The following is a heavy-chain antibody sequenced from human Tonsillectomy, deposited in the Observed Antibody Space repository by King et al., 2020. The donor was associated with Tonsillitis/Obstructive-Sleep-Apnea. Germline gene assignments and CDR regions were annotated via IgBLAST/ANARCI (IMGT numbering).Heavy chain of an antibody. J-gene: IGHJ4*02. CDR2: ISAYNGNT. CDR1: GYTFTNYG. Sequence: QLVQSGAEVKKPGASVKVSCKASGYTFTNYGISWVRRAPGQGLEWMGWISAYNGNTNSAQKLQGRVTMTTDTSTSTAFMELRSLRSDDTAVYYCARDSMSHYYDSSAYYTFAYWGQGTLVTVSS. V-gene: IGHV1-18*01. CDR3: ARDSMSHYYDSSAYYTFAY. D-gene: IGHD3-22*01.